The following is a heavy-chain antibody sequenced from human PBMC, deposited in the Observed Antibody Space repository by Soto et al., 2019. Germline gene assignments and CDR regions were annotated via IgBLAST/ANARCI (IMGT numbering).Heavy chain of an antibody. V-gene: IGHV3-21*01. CDR3: ARDLSARYCSGGSCMFDP. Sequence: EVQLVESGGGLVKPGGSLRLSCAASGFTFSSYSMNWVRQAPGKGLEWVSSISSSSSYIYYADSVKGRFTISRDNAKNSLYLQMNSLRAEDTAVYYCARDLSARYCSGGSCMFDPWGQGTLVTVSS. CDR1: GFTFSSYS. J-gene: IGHJ5*02. D-gene: IGHD2-15*01. CDR2: ISSSSSYI.